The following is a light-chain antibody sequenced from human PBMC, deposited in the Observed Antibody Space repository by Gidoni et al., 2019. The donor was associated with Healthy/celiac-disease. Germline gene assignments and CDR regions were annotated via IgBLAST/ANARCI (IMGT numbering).Light chain of an antibody. J-gene: IGKJ2*01. CDR2: AAS. CDR1: QSIRSY. Sequence: DIQISQFPSSLSASVGDRVTITCRASQSIRSYLNWYQQKPGKAPKLLIYAASSLQSGVPSRFSSSGSGTDFTLTISSLQPEDFATYYCQQSYSTPVTFGQGTKLEIK. V-gene: IGKV1-39*01. CDR3: QQSYSTPVT.